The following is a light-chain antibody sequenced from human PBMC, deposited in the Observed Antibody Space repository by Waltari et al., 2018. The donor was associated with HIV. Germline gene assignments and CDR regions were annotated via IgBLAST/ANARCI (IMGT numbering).Light chain of an antibody. CDR3: QQYNSYSQT. Sequence: DIQMTQSPSTLSASVGDRVTITCRASQRISSWLAWYQQKPGKAPKPLIYTASSLESGVPSRVSGSGSGTEFTLTISGLQPDDFASYYCQQYNSYSQTFGQGTKVEIK. J-gene: IGKJ1*01. CDR1: QRISSW. CDR2: TAS. V-gene: IGKV1-5*03.